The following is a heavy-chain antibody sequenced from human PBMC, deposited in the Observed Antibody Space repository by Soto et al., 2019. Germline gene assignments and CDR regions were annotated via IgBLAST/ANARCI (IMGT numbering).Heavy chain of an antibody. CDR3: ARPVVAAATGWFDP. Sequence: PSETLSLTCTVSGSSSSYSCYWAWIRQPPGKGLEWIGSMYYSGSTNYNPSLKSRVTISVDTSKNQFSLKLSSVTAADTAVYYCARPVVAAATGWFDPWGQGTLVTVSS. CDR1: GSSSSYSCY. V-gene: IGHV4-39*07. J-gene: IGHJ5*02. CDR2: MYYSGST. D-gene: IGHD2-15*01.